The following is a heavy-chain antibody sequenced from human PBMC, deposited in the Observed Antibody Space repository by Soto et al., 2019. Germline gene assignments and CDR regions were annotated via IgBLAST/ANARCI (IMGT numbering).Heavy chain of an antibody. V-gene: IGHV4-38-2*01. CDR2: IYYTGTT. Sequence: SETRSLTCAVSGDSVSGIYHWAWRRQSPGRGRECIASIYYTGTTYYTPSLESSVTLSVDTSKDQFSLRLSSVTAVASAVYFCARADNVGYYPHCGQGNLVTVSS. CDR3: ARADNVGYYPH. CDR1: GDSVSGIYH. J-gene: IGHJ4*02. D-gene: IGHD3-3*01.